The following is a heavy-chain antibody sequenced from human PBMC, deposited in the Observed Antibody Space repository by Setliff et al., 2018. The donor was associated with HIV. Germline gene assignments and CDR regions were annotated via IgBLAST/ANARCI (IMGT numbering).Heavy chain of an antibody. J-gene: IGHJ3*02. CDR1: GYTLTSNH. Sequence: ASVKVSCKASGYTLTSNHMHWVRQAPGKGLEWMGGFDPEDGETIYAQKFQGRVTMTEDTSTDTAYMELSSLRSEDTAVYYCATVGPTIWGAFDIWGQGTMVTVSS. D-gene: IGHD3-16*01. CDR2: FDPEDGET. V-gene: IGHV1-24*01. CDR3: ATVGPTIWGAFDI.